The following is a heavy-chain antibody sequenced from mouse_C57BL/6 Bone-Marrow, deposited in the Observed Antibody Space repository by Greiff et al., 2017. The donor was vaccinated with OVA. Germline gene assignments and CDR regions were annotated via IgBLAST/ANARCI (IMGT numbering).Heavy chain of an antibody. J-gene: IGHJ3*01. CDR3: SEDSAVYYCASSSFAY. V-gene: IGHV1-87*01. CDR2: GQGLEWIG. Sequence: VQLQQSGPELARPWASVKISCQAFYTFSRRAHFAIRDTNYWMQWVKQRPGQGLEWIGAIYPGNGDTSYNQKFKCKATLTADKSSSTAYMQLSSLTSEDSAVYYCASSSFAYWGQGTLVTVSA. CDR1: YTFS. D-gene: IGHD6-1*01.